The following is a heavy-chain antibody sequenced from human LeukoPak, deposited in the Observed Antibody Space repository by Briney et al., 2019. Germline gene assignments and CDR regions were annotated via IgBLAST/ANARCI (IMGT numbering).Heavy chain of an antibody. CDR2: IYYSGST. J-gene: IGHJ6*03. CDR3: ARGAFVAATGYYYYYYMDV. V-gene: IGHV4-59*01. CDR1: GGSISSYY. Sequence: SETLSLTCTVSGGSISSYYWSWIRQPPGKGLEWIGYIYYSGSTNYNPSLKSRVTISVDTSKNQFSLKLSSVTAADTAVYYCARGAFVAATGYYYYYYMDVWGKGTTVTVSS. D-gene: IGHD2-15*01.